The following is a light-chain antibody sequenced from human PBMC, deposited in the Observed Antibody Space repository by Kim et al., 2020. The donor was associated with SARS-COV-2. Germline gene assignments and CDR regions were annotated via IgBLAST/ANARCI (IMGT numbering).Light chain of an antibody. V-gene: IGKV3-20*01. CDR2: GAS. CDR1: QSVSSSY. Sequence: EIVLTQSPGTLSLSPGERATLSCRASQSVSSSYLAWYQKKHSQAPRLLIYGASTRATGIPDRISGSGSGTDFTLTISRLEPEDFAVYFCQQYGTSPLTFGGGTKLEIK. CDR3: QQYGTSPLT. J-gene: IGKJ4*01.